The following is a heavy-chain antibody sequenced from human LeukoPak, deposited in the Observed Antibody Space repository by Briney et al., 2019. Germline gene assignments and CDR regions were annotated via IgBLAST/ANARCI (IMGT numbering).Heavy chain of an antibody. CDR2: IRYDGSNK. CDR1: GFTFSSYG. J-gene: IGHJ4*02. V-gene: IGHV3-30*02. Sequence: GGSLRLSCAASGFTFSSYGMHWVRQAPGKGLEWVAFIRYDGSNKYYADSVKGRFTISRDNSKNTLYLQMNSLRAEDTAVYYCAKPTSSSWYIPTPLDYWGQGTLVTVSS. D-gene: IGHD6-13*01. CDR3: AKPTSSSWYIPTPLDY.